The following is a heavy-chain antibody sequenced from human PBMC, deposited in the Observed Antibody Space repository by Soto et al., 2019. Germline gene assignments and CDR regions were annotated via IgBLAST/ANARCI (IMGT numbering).Heavy chain of an antibody. CDR3: ARRYYYDSSGFPHAFDI. V-gene: IGHV4-30-4*01. CDR1: GGSISSGDYY. J-gene: IGHJ3*02. Sequence: PSETLSLTCTVSGGSISSGDYYWSWIRQPPGKGLEWIGYIYYSGSTYYNPSLKSRVTISVDTSKNQFSLKLSSVTAADTAVYYCARRYYYDSSGFPHAFDIWGKGTMVTVSS. D-gene: IGHD3-22*01. CDR2: IYYSGST.